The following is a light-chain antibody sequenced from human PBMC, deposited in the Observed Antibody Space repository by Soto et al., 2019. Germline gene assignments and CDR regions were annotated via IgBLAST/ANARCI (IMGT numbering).Light chain of an antibody. Sequence: QSALTQPPSASGSPGQSVTISCTGTSRDVGGYNYVSWYQQHPGKVPKLIIHEVTKRPSGVPDRFSGSKSGNTASLTVSGLQAEDEADYYCCTYGGNSNWIFGGGTKLTVL. CDR1: SRDVGGYNY. V-gene: IGLV2-8*01. CDR3: CTYGGNSNWI. J-gene: IGLJ2*01. CDR2: EVT.